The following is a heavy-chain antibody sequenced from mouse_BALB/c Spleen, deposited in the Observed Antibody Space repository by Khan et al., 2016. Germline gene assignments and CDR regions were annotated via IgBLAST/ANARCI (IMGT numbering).Heavy chain of an antibody. CDR3: VKYRYYDGSGRYFEV. V-gene: IGHV9-3-1*01. CDR2: INTYSGES. CDR1: GYTFTNYG. J-gene: IGHJ1*01. D-gene: IGHD1-1*01. Sequence: QIQLVQSGPELKKPGKTVKISCKASGYTFTNYGMNWVKQAPGKGLKWMGWINTYSGESTYADDFKGRFAFSLETSANTAYLQINNLKNEDTATYSGVKYRYYDGSGRYFEVWGAGTTVTVS.